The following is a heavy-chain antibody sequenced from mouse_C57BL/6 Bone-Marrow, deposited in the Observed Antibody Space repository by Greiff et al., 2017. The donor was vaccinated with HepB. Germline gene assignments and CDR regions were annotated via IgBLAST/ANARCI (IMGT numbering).Heavy chain of an antibody. V-gene: IGHV1-19*01. J-gene: IGHJ3*01. CDR1: GYTFTDYY. D-gene: IGHD3-2*02. CDR2: INPYNGGT. Sequence: EVQLQQSGPVLVKPGASVKMSCKASGYTFTDYYMNWVKQSHGKSLEWIGVINPYNGGTSYNQKFKGKATLTVDKSSSTAYMELNSLTSEDSAVYYCARSRTAQATGFAYWGQGTLVTVSA. CDR3: ARSRTAQATGFAY.